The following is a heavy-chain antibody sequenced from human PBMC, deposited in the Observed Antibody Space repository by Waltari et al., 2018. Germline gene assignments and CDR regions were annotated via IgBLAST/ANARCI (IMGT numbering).Heavy chain of an antibody. CDR2: ISYDGSNK. V-gene: IGHV3-30-3*01. CDR1: GFTFSSYA. D-gene: IGHD3-22*01. CDR3: AREGWYYDSSGPINRVFDY. J-gene: IGHJ4*02. Sequence: QVQLVESGGGVVQPGRSLRLSCAASGFTFSSYAMHWVRQAPGKGLEWVAVISYDGSNKYYADSVKGRFTISRDNSKNTLYLQMNSLRAEDTAVYYCAREGWYYDSSGPINRVFDYWGQGTLVTVSS.